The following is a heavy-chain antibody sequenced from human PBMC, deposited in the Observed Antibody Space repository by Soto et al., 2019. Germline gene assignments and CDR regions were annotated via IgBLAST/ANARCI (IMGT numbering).Heavy chain of an antibody. CDR3: ARGGGDGVYRPLDY. D-gene: IGHD6-6*01. V-gene: IGHV3-30-3*01. J-gene: IGHJ4*02. CDR1: GFTFSSYA. CDR2: ISYDGTNK. Sequence: QVQLVESGGGVVQPGRSLRLSCAASGFTFSSYAVHWVRQAPGKGLEWVALISYDGTNKYSADSVKCRFTISRDNSKNTLFLQMDSLRREDTAVYYCARGGGDGVYRPLDYWGQGTLVTVSS.